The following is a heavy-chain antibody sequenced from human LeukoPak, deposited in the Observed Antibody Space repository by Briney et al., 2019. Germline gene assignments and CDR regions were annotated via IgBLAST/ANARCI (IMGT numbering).Heavy chain of an antibody. Sequence: ASETLSLTCTVSGGSISGYYWSWIRQPPGKGLEWIGYSGGTNYNPSLKSRLTISVDTSKSQFSLQLRSVTEADTAAYYCARDPIVWGQGTLVTVSS. D-gene: IGHD2-15*01. V-gene: IGHV4-59*01. CDR1: GGSISGYY. CDR3: ARDPIV. J-gene: IGHJ4*02. CDR2: SGGT.